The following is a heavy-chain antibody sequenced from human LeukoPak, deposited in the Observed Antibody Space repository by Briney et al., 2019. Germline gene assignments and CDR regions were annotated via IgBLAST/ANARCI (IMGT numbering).Heavy chain of an antibody. V-gene: IGHV3-21*01. J-gene: IGHJ5*02. CDR1: GFTFSSYS. CDR3: ARDSRSWYGENWFDP. Sequence: GGSLRLSSAASGFTFSSYSMNWVRQAPGKGLEWVSSISSSSSYIYYADSVKGRFTISRDNAKNSLYLQMNSLRAEDTAVYYCARDSRSWYGENWFDPWGQGTLVTVSS. D-gene: IGHD6-13*01. CDR2: ISSSSSYI.